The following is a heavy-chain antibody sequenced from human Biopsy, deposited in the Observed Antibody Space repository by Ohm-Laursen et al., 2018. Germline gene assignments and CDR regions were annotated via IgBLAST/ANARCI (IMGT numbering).Heavy chain of an antibody. CDR3: GNEVHGRDY. J-gene: IGHJ4*02. Sequence: TLSPTCEVYGKTFSDYYWSWIRRPPGKGLEWIGQINQSGRTNYNPSLKSRVNISADKSNNQFSLKLTSVTSADTAVYFCGNEVHGRDYWGLGALVTVSS. V-gene: IGHV4-34*08. CDR1: GKTFSDYY. D-gene: IGHD2-15*01. CDR2: INQSGRT.